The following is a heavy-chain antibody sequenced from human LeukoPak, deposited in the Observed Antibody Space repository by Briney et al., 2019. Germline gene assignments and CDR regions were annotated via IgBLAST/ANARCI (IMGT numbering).Heavy chain of an antibody. J-gene: IGHJ4*02. CDR3: ARSMVRAVAQVASDY. Sequence: ASVKVSCKASGYTYSDYGISWVRQAPGQGLEWMGWISTYNGNTIYAEKLQGRVTMTTDTSTSTAYMELRSLRSDDTAVYYCARSMVRAVAQVASDYWGQGTLVTVSS. V-gene: IGHV1-18*01. D-gene: IGHD3-10*01. CDR2: ISTYNGNT. CDR1: GYTYSDYG.